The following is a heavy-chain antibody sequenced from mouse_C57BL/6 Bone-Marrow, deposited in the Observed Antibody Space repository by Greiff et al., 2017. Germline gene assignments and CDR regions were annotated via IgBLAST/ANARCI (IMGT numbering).Heavy chain of an antibody. Sequence: EVQLQQSGPELVKPGASVKMSCKASGYTFTDYNMHWVKQSHGKSLEWIGYINPNNGGPSYTQKFKGKSTLTVNKSDSTAYMELRSLTSEDSAVYYCALYSNYHTYYAMDYWGQGTSVTVSS. CDR3: ALYSNYHTYYAMDY. D-gene: IGHD2-5*01. CDR1: GYTFTDYN. CDR2: INPNNGGP. J-gene: IGHJ4*01. V-gene: IGHV1-22*01.